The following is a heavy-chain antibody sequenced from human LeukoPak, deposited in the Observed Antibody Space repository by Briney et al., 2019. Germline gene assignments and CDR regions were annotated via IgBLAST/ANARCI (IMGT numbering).Heavy chain of an antibody. D-gene: IGHD4-23*01. CDR1: GFTFSSYS. CDR2: ISSSSSYI. V-gene: IGHV3-21*01. Sequence: GGSLRLSCAASGFTFSSYSMNWVRQAPGKGLEWVSSISSSSSYIYYADSVKGRFTISRDNAKNSLYLQMNSLRAEDTAVYYCARDGLATVVTPYFQHWGQGTLVTVSS. CDR3: ARDGLATVVTPYFQH. J-gene: IGHJ1*01.